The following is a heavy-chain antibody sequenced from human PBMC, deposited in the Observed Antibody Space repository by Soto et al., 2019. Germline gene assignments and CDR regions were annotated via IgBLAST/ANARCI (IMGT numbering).Heavy chain of an antibody. J-gene: IGHJ6*02. CDR1: GGSIRNID. Sequence: QVQLQESGPGLVRPSETLSLTCNVSGGSIRNIDCSWLRQTPGKGLEWIGYIFYSGSSNSNASLKSRVALSVDRSKNQFSLKLNPVTAADTAVYYCARGYNYGLDVWGQGTTVTVS. CDR3: ARGYNYGLDV. V-gene: IGHV4-59*01. CDR2: IFYSGSS.